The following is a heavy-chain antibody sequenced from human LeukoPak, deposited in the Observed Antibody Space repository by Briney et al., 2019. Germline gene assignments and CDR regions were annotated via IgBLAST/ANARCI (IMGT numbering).Heavy chain of an antibody. CDR3: ARAWNDYYDSSGSFDY. CDR1: GFTFSRYS. V-gene: IGHV3-21*01. CDR2: ISSSSSYI. Sequence: GGSMRLSCAASGFTFSRYSINWVRQAPGEGLEWVSSISSSSSYIYYADSVKGRFTISRDNAKNSLYLQMNSLRAEDTAVYYCARAWNDYYDSSGSFDYWGQGTLVPVSS. D-gene: IGHD3-22*01. J-gene: IGHJ4*02.